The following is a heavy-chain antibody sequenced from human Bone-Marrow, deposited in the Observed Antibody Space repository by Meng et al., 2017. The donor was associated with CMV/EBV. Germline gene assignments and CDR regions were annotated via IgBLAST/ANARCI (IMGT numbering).Heavy chain of an antibody. Sequence: GESLKISCAASGFTFDDYGMSWVRQAPGKGLEWVSGINWNGGSTGYADSVKGRFTISRDNAKNSLYLQMNSLRAEDTAVYYCARDLEAYDFGSGYNYYYYGMDVWGQGTTVTVSS. D-gene: IGHD3-3*01. V-gene: IGHV3-20*04. CDR2: INWNGGST. CDR1: GFTFDDYG. J-gene: IGHJ6*02. CDR3: ARDLEAYDFGSGYNYYYYGMDV.